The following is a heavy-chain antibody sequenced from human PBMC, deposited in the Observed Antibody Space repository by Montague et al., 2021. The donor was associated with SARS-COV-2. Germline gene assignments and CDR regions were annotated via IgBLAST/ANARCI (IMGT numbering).Heavy chain of an antibody. CDR2: INHRGTS. Sequence: SETRSLTCAVYGGSITDYYWSWIRQPPGKGLEWIGEINHRGTSNYNPSLKSRVSISVDTSKNQFSLYLGSVTAADTAVYYCARGRQHFNMIVVVMTGGEYYFDYWAQETLVTVSS. J-gene: IGHJ4*02. CDR3: ARGRQHFNMIVVVMTGGEYYFDY. CDR1: GGSITDYY. D-gene: IGHD3-22*01. V-gene: IGHV4-34*01.